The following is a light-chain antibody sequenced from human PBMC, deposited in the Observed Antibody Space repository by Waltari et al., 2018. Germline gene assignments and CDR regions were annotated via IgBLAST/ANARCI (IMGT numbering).Light chain of an antibody. J-gene: IGLJ2*01. CDR3: AAWDHSLNGPV. V-gene: IGLV1-44*01. CDR2: TNT. Sequence: QSVLTQPPSASGTPGQRVTISCSGVSSNLGSNVVNWYQQFPGTAPKLLIYTNTRRPSGVPDRFSGSKSGTSASLAISGLQSEDEADYYCAAWDHSLNGPVFGGGTKLTVL. CDR1: SSNLGSNV.